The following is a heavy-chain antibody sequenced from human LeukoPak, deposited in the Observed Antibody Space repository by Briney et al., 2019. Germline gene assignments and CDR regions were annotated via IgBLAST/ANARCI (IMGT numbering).Heavy chain of an antibody. CDR2: ISYDGSNK. Sequence: GGSLRLSCAASGFTISSYAMHWVRQAPGKGLEWVAVISYDGSNKYYADSVKGRFTISRDNSKNTLYLQMNSLRAEDTAVYYCARDRLGVVVTAMNYWGQGTLVTVSS. CDR1: GFTISSYA. CDR3: ARDRLGVVVTAMNY. D-gene: IGHD2-21*02. J-gene: IGHJ4*02. V-gene: IGHV3-30-3*01.